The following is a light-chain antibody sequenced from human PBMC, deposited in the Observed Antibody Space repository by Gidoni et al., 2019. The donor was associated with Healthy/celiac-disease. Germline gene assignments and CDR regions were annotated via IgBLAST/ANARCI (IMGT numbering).Light chain of an antibody. CDR1: QDISNY. CDR3: QQYDNLPIT. J-gene: IGKJ5*01. V-gene: IGKV1-33*01. Sequence: DIQMTKSPSSLSASVGDRVTITCQASQDISNYLNWYQQKPGKAPKLLIYDASNLETGVPSRFSGSGSGTDFTFTISSLQPEDIATYYCQQYDNLPITFXQXTRLEIK. CDR2: DAS.